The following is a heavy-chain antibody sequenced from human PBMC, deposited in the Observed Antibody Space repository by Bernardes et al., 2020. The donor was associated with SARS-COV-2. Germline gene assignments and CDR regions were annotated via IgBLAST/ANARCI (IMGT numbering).Heavy chain of an antibody. J-gene: IGHJ6*02. V-gene: IGHV3-74*01. CDR3: EVNYYYGMDV. CDR1: GFSFSSYW. CDR2: INGDGSNT. Sequence: VGSLRLSRAASGFSFSSYWMHWVRQAPGKGLVWVSRINGDGSNTAYADSVKGRFTISRDNAKNTLYLQMNSLRAEDTAVYYCEVNYYYGMDVWGQGTTVTVSS.